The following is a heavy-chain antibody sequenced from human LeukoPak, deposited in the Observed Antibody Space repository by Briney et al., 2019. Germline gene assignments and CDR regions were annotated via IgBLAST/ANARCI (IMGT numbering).Heavy chain of an antibody. Sequence: PSETLSLTCTVSGGSIGTYSWNWIRQPPGKGLEWIGYIYYSGTTNYNPSLKSRVTISVDTSKNQFSLNLSSVTAADTAVYYCARSLLLLAGTYYYGMDVWGQGTTVTVSS. CDR1: GGSIGTYS. D-gene: IGHD6-19*01. CDR2: IYYSGTT. J-gene: IGHJ6*02. V-gene: IGHV4-59*08. CDR3: ARSLLLLAGTYYYGMDV.